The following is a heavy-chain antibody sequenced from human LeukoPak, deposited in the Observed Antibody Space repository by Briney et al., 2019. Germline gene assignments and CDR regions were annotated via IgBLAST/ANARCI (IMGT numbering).Heavy chain of an antibody. CDR2: IYTSGST. Sequence: PSETLSLTCTVSGGSMSSYYWSWIRQPAGKGLEWIGRIYTSGSTNYNPSLKSRVTMSVDTSKNQFSLKLSSVTAADTAVYYCAREGGLRYFDWLPDDAFDIWGQGTMVTVSS. CDR1: GGSMSSYY. V-gene: IGHV4-4*07. D-gene: IGHD3-9*01. J-gene: IGHJ3*02. CDR3: AREGGLRYFDWLPDDAFDI.